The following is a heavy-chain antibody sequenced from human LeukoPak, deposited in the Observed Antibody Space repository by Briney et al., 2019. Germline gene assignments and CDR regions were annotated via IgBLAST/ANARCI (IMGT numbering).Heavy chain of an antibody. V-gene: IGHV4-59*08. CDR3: ARRQYYYDSSEWYFDL. Sequence: SETLSLTCTVSGGSISSYSWSWFRQPPGKGLEWIGYIYNSETTSYNPSLKSRVTISVDTSKNQFSLKLSSVTAADTAVYYCARRQYYYDSSEWYFDLWGRGTLVTVSS. CDR1: GGSISSYS. D-gene: IGHD3-22*01. J-gene: IGHJ2*01. CDR2: IYNSETT.